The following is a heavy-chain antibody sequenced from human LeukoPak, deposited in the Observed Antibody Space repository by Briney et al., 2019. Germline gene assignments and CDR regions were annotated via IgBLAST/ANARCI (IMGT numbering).Heavy chain of an antibody. CDR2: INSDGSST. Sequence: SGGSLRLSYAASGFTFSSYWMHWVRHAPGKGLVWVSRINSDGSSTSYADSVKGRFTISRDNAKNTLYLQMNSLRAEDTAVYYCARDGTYYDFWSGYPDNWFDPWGQGTLVTVSS. CDR3: ARDGTYYDFWSGYPDNWFDP. D-gene: IGHD3-3*01. V-gene: IGHV3-74*01. CDR1: GFTFSSYW. J-gene: IGHJ5*02.